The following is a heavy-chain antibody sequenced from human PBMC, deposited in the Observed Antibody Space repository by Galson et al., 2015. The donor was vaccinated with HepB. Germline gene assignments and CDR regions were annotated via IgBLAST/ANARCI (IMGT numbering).Heavy chain of an antibody. D-gene: IGHD7-27*01. V-gene: IGHV3-7*03. CDR3: TRGAWGFDY. J-gene: IGHJ4*02. Sequence: SLRLSCAAPGITFTNYWLTWVRQAPGKGLEWVANIKQDGSEKYYVDSVKGRFTISRDNAKNSLYLQMNSLRAEDTAVYYCTRGAWGFDYWGQGTLVTVSS. CDR1: GITFTNYW. CDR2: IKQDGSEK.